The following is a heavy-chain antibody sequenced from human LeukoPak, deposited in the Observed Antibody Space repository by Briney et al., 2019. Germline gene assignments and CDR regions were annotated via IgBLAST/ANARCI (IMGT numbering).Heavy chain of an antibody. D-gene: IGHD1-14*01. J-gene: IGHJ4*02. CDR2: ISGSGGST. V-gene: IGHV3-23*01. CDR1: GFTFSNDA. Sequence: GSLRLSCAASGFTFSNDAMNWVRQAPGKGLEWGSGISGSGGSTYYAGSVKGRFTISRDNSKNTVYLQMNSLRAEDTAVYYCAKKIPDLDFWGQGTLVTVSS. CDR3: AKKIPDLDF.